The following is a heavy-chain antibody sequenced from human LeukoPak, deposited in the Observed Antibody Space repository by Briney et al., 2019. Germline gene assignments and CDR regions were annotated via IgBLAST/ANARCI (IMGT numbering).Heavy chain of an antibody. Sequence: GGSLRLSCAASGFTFSNAWMSWVRQAPGKGLEWVGRIKSKTDGGTTDYAAPVKGRLTISRDDSKNTLYLQMNSLKTEDTAVYYCTTDPMVRGDAFDIWGQGTMVTVSS. CDR2: IKSKTDGGTT. D-gene: IGHD3-10*01. CDR1: GFTFSNAW. CDR3: TTDPMVRGDAFDI. J-gene: IGHJ3*02. V-gene: IGHV3-15*01.